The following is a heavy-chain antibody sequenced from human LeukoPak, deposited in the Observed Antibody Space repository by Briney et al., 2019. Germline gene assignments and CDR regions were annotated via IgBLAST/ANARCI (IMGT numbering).Heavy chain of an antibody. CDR2: ISYDESNK. J-gene: IGHJ6*02. CDR3: AKERAVVPRGGMDV. Sequence: PGGSLRLSCAASGFTFSSYAMHWVRQAPGKGLEWVAVISYDESNKYYADSVKGRFTISRDNSKNTQYLQMNSLRAEDTAVYYCAKERAVVPRGGMDVWGQGTTVTVSS. CDR1: GFTFSSYA. D-gene: IGHD2-2*01. V-gene: IGHV3-30*04.